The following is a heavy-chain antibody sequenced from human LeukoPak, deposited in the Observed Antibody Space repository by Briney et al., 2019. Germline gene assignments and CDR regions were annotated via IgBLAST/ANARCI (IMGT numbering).Heavy chain of an antibody. D-gene: IGHD3-22*01. V-gene: IGHV1-46*01. CDR2: INPSGGST. CDR3: ARDRHKYNYDGSGYPPY. CDR1: GYTFTSYY. J-gene: IGHJ4*02. Sequence: ASVKVSCKASGYTFTSYYMHWVRQAPGQGLEWMGIINPSGGSTSYAQKFQGRVTMTRDMSTSTVYMELSSLRSEDTAVYYCARDRHKYNYDGSGYPPYWGQGTLVIVSS.